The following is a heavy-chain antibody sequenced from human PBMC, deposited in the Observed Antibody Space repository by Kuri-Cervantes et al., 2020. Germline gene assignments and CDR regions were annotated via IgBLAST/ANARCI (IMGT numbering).Heavy chain of an antibody. D-gene: IGHD6-13*01. CDR2: INHSGST. Sequence: GSLRLSCTVSGGSISSGGYYWSWIRQPPGKGLEWIGEINHSGSTNYNPSLKSRVTISVDTSKNQFSLKLSSVTAADTAVYYCARADSSSWNAFDIWGQGTMVTVSS. J-gene: IGHJ3*02. CDR3: ARADSSSWNAFDI. CDR1: GGSISSGGYY. V-gene: IGHV4-39*07.